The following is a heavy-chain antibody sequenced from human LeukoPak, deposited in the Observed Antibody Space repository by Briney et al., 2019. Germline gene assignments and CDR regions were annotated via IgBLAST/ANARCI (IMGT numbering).Heavy chain of an antibody. CDR3: ARGGSSSWPKFQH. CDR2: IIPILGIA. CDR1: GGTFSSYA. V-gene: IGHV1-69*04. D-gene: IGHD6-13*01. J-gene: IGHJ1*01. Sequence: GASVKVSCKASGGTFSSYAISWVRQAPGQGLEWMGRIIPILGIANYAQKFQGRVTITADKSTSTAYMELSSLRSEDTAVYYCARGGSSSWPKFQHWGQGTLVTVSS.